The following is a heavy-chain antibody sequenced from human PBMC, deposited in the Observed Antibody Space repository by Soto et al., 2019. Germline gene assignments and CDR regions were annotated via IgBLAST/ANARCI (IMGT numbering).Heavy chain of an antibody. CDR3: ATRPTYSAAMRGVWFDP. V-gene: IGHV4-39*01. CDR2: IYYSGST. Sequence: SETLSLTCTVSGGSISSSSYYWGWIRQPPGKGLEWIGSIYYSGSTYYNPSLKSRVTISVDTSKNQFSLKLSSVTAADTAVYYCATRPTYSAAMRGVWFDPWGQGTLVTVSS. D-gene: IGHD2-2*01. CDR1: GGSISSSSYY. J-gene: IGHJ5*02.